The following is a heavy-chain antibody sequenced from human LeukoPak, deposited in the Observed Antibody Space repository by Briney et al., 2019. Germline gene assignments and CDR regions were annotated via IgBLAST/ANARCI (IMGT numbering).Heavy chain of an antibody. D-gene: IGHD3-10*01. CDR2: IWYDGSNK. Sequence: GRSLRLSCAAYGFTFTSYGMHWVRQAPGKGLEWVSIIWYDGSNKYYTDSVKGRFTISRDNSKNTLYLQMNSLRAEDTAVYYCARDSGSYYYYGMDVWGKGTTVTVSS. CDR3: ARDSGSYYYYGMDV. J-gene: IGHJ6*04. V-gene: IGHV3-33*01. CDR1: GFTFTSYG.